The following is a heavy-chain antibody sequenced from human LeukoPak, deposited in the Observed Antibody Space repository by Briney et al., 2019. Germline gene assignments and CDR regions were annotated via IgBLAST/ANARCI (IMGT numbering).Heavy chain of an antibody. CDR1: GFTFSSYG. D-gene: IGHD5-12*01. Sequence: GGSLRRYYAASGFTFSSYGMHRVRQAPGKGLEWGAVIWYDGSNKYYADSVKGRFTISRDNTKNKLYLQMNSLRAEDTAVYYCARDHSAGYSGYGSYFDYWGQGTLVTVSS. CDR2: IWYDGSNK. V-gene: IGHV3-33*01. CDR3: ARDHSAGYSGYGSYFDY. J-gene: IGHJ4*02.